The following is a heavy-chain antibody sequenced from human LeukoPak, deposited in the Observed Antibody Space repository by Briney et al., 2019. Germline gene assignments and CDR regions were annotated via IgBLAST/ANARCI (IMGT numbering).Heavy chain of an antibody. CDR3: ARDKVTVLRYVDWLLTFDY. CDR1: GYTFTSYG. J-gene: IGHJ4*02. Sequence: ASVKVSCKASGYTFTSYGISWVRQAPGQGLEWMGWISAYNGNTNYAQKLQGRVTMTTDTSTSTAYMELRSLRSDDTAVYYCARDKVTVLRYVDWLLTFDYWGQGTLVTVSS. V-gene: IGHV1-18*01. CDR2: ISAYNGNT. D-gene: IGHD3-9*01.